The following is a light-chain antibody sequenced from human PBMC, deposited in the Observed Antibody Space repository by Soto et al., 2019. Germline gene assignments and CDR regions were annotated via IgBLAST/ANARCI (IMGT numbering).Light chain of an antibody. Sequence: PGESATVSFRPSQSVSNRYLAWYPQKPGHAPRLISFDASTRATGIPYIFSGSGCGTDFTLTISGLEPEDFAVYYCHPNVGCMYTFGEGTKLE. V-gene: IGKV3-20*01. CDR3: HPNVGCMYT. J-gene: IGKJ2*01. CDR2: DAS. CDR1: QSVSNRY.